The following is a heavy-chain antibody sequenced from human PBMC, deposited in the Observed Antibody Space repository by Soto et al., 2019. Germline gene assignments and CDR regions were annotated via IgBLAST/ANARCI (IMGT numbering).Heavy chain of an antibody. Sequence: SVKVSCKASGGTFSSYTISWVRQAPGQGLEWMGRIIPILGIANYAQKFQGRVTITADKSTSTAYMELSSLRSEDTAVYYCARASGNYGDSLYYYYYMDVWGKGTTVTVSS. CDR1: GGTFSSYT. V-gene: IGHV1-69*02. CDR2: IIPILGIA. J-gene: IGHJ6*03. CDR3: ARASGNYGDSLYYYYYMDV. D-gene: IGHD4-17*01.